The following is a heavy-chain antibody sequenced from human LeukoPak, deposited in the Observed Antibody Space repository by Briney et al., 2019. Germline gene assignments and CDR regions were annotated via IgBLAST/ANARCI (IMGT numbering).Heavy chain of an antibody. V-gene: IGHV3-21*01. Sequence: GGSLRLSCAASGFTFSSYSMNWVRQAPGKGLEWVSSISSSSSYIYYADSVKGRFTVSRDNAKNSLYLQMNSLRAEDTAVYYCARDQGITGTPEAFDIWGQGTMVTVSS. D-gene: IGHD1-7*01. J-gene: IGHJ3*02. CDR2: ISSSSSYI. CDR1: GFTFSSYS. CDR3: ARDQGITGTPEAFDI.